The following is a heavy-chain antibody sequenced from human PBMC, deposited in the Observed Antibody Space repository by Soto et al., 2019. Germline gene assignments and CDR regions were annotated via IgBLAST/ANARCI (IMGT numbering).Heavy chain of an antibody. V-gene: IGHV4-30-2*01. J-gene: IGHJ6*02. CDR1: GGSINSGGYS. CDR2: IYPSGSA. D-gene: IGHD3-3*01. Sequence: SETLSLTCGVSGGSINSGGYSWSWIRQPPGRGLEWIGNIYPSGSANYSPSLKTRVTISVDRSMNQFSLNLGSVTAADTAVYYCAREIFPYAMDVCGPGTTVTVSS. CDR3: AREIFPYAMDV.